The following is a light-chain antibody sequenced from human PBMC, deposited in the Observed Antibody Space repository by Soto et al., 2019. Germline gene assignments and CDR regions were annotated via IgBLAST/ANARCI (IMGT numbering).Light chain of an antibody. V-gene: IGKV3-20*01. Sequence: DIVVTQSPGTLSLSPGERATLSCRASQSVSSSYIAWYQQKAGQAPRLLIYGASNRATGIPDRFSGSGYGTDFNLTINRLEPEDCAVYYCQQYSGSPPFTFGPGPKVDIK. J-gene: IGKJ3*01. CDR2: GAS. CDR1: QSVSSSY. CDR3: QQYSGSPPFT.